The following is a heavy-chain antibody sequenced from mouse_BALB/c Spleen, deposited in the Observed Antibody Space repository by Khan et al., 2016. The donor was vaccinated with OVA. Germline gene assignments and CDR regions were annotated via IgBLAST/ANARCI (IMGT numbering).Heavy chain of an antibody. V-gene: IGHV5-9-3*01. CDR2: ISSDGDYT. D-gene: IGHD2-1*01. J-gene: IGHJ3*01. CDR1: GFTFSTYA. CDR3: ARSACGNFAY. Sequence: EVELVESGGGLVKPGGSLKLSCAASGFTFSTYAMSWVRQTPEKRLEWVATISSDGDYTYYPDNVTGRFTISRDNAKNTLYLQMSSLRSEDTAMYYCARSACGNFAYWGQGTLVTVSA.